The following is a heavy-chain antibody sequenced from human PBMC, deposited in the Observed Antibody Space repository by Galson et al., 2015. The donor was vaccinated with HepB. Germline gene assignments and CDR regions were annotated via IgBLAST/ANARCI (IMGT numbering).Heavy chain of an antibody. Sequence: SVKVSCKASGYTFIDYFMHWVRQAPGQGLEWMGWINPNSGGTNYAQKFQGRVTMTRDTSISTAYMELSRLSSDDTAVYYCARDWGAYCIGGSYCSYNSVQYFDPWGQGTPVTVSS. CDR3: ARDWGAYCIGGSYCSYNSVQYFDP. J-gene: IGHJ5*02. CDR2: INPNSGGT. V-gene: IGHV1-2*02. D-gene: IGHD2-15*01. CDR1: GYTFIDYF.